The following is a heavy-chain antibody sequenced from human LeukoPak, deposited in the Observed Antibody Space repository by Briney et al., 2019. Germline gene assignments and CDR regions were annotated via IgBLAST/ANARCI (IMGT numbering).Heavy chain of an antibody. CDR3: ARDVVYYGSQDLLLY. Sequence: AGGSLRLPCAASGFTFSDYYMSWIRQAPGKGLEWVSYISSSGSTIYYADSVKGRFTISRDNAKNSLYLQMNSLRAEDTAVYYCARDVVYYGSQDLLLYWGQGTLVTVSS. D-gene: IGHD3-10*01. CDR1: GFTFSDYY. J-gene: IGHJ4*02. V-gene: IGHV3-11*01. CDR2: ISSSGSTI.